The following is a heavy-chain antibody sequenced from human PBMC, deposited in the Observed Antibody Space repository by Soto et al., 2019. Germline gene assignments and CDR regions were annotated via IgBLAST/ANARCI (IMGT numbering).Heavy chain of an antibody. CDR1: GGSISSSNW. V-gene: IGHV4-4*02. Sequence: SETLSLTCTVSGGSISSSNWWSWVRQPPGKGLEWIGEIYHSGSTNYNPSLKSRVTISVDKSKNQFSLKLSSVTAADTAVYYCARVSGSYYYGMDVWGQGTTVTVSS. CDR3: ARVSGSYYYGMDV. CDR2: IYHSGST. D-gene: IGHD1-26*01. J-gene: IGHJ6*02.